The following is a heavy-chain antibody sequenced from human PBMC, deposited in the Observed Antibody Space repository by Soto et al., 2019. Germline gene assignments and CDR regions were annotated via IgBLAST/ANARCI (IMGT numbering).Heavy chain of an antibody. Sequence: TGGSLRLSCAASGFTFDDFAMHWVRQAPGKGLEWVSCIRGNSGTIDYAASVRGRFTISRDNAKKSLFLQMNSLTTEDTALYYCVKGGLKNTYGRDAFDIWGQGTMVTVSS. CDR3: VKGGLKNTYGRDAFDI. D-gene: IGHD5-18*01. CDR2: IRGNSGTI. J-gene: IGHJ3*02. CDR1: GFTFDDFA. V-gene: IGHV3-9*01.